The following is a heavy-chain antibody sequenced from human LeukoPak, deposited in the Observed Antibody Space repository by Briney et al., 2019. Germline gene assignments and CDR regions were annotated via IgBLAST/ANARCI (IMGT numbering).Heavy chain of an antibody. CDR2: IYPGDSDT. D-gene: IGHD3-10*01. V-gene: IGHV5-51*01. CDR1: GYSFTSYW. J-gene: IGHJ4*02. CDR3: ARHYGGSGTPPIADFDY. Sequence: GESLQISCKGSGYSFTSYWIGWVRQLPGKGLEWMGIIYPGDSDTRYSPSFQGQVTISADKSISTAYLQWSSLKASDTAIYSCARHYGGSGTPPIADFDYWGQGTLVTVSS.